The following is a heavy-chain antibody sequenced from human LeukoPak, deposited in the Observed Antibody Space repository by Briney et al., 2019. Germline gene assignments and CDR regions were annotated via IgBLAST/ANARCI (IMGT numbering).Heavy chain of an antibody. J-gene: IGHJ5*02. V-gene: IGHV5-10-1*01. Sequence: GESLKISCKVSGYSFTTYWITWVRQMPGKGLEWMGNIDPSDSYTNYSPSFQGHVTISPDKSISTAYLQWSSLKASDTAMYYCARELGGNGGFDPWGQGTLVTVSS. D-gene: IGHD3-16*01. CDR3: ARELGGNGGFDP. CDR1: GYSFTTYW. CDR2: IDPSDSYT.